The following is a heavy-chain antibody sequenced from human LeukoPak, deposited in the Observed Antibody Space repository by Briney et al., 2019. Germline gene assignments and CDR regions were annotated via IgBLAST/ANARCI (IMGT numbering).Heavy chain of an antibody. D-gene: IGHD3-16*01. J-gene: IGHJ4*02. CDR3: ARLCVSRISDY. V-gene: IGHV1-2*02. Sequence: GASVKVSCKASGYTFTGYYMHWGRHAPGQGLEWMGWINPNSGGTNYAQKFQGRVTMPRDTSIRTAYMELSRLRSDDTAVYYCARLCVSRISDYWGQGTLVTVSS. CDR1: GYTFTGYY. CDR2: INPNSGGT.